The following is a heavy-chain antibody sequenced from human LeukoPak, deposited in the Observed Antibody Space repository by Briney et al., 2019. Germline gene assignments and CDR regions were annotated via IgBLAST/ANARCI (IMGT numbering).Heavy chain of an antibody. V-gene: IGHV5-51*01. CDR3: ARQPAAAAGMGYYYGMDV. CDR2: IYPGDSDT. J-gene: IGHJ6*02. CDR1: GYTFTTYW. D-gene: IGHD6-13*01. Sequence: GESLKVSCKGSGYTFTTYWIGWVRQMPGKGLEWMGIIYPGDSDTRYSPSFQGQVTISADKSISTAYLQWSSLKASDTAMYYCARQPAAAAGMGYYYGMDVWGQGTTVTVSS.